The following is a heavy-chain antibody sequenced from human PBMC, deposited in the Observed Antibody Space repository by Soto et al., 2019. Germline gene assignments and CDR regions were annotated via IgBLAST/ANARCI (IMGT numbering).Heavy chain of an antibody. D-gene: IGHD4-17*01. V-gene: IGHV3-21*05. CDR2: ISSTSSIA. J-gene: IGHJ4*02. Sequence: SLRLSCAGSGFTFTDYSMLWVRQAPGKGLEWVSYISSTSSIAFYVDSVEGRFTTSRDNAKNSLYLQMNSLRDEDTAVYYCASCYGDYEFPCEYWGQGTLVTVSS. CDR1: GFTFTDYS. CDR3: ASCYGDYEFPCEY.